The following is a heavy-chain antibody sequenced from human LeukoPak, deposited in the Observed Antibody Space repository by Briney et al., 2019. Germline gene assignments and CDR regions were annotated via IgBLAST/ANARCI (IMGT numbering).Heavy chain of an antibody. V-gene: IGHV3-23*01. D-gene: IGHD3-22*01. CDR3: AKSPAADYYDSSGYYYEAFMDY. J-gene: IGHJ4*02. Sequence: GGSLRLSCAASGFTFSSYAMSWVPRARGKGLEWVSAIRGRGGSTYCADSVKARFTISRANPKNTLYLQMNSLRAEDTAVYYCAKSPAADYYDSSGYYYEAFMDYWGQGTLVTVSS. CDR2: IRGRGGST. CDR1: GFTFSSYA.